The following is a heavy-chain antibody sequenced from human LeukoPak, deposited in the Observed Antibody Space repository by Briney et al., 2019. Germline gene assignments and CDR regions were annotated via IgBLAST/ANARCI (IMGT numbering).Heavy chain of an antibody. CDR1: GFSFHNYE. Sequence: GGSLRLSCAASGFSFHNYEMNWVRQAPGKGLEWVSYIGLSNRTVFYVDSVKGRFTISRDNSKNTLYLQMNSLRAEDTAVYYCAKVAEMDTILGKFDNWGQGTLVTVSS. D-gene: IGHD5-24*01. CDR3: AKVAEMDTILGKFDN. V-gene: IGHV3-48*01. CDR2: IGLSNRTV. J-gene: IGHJ5*02.